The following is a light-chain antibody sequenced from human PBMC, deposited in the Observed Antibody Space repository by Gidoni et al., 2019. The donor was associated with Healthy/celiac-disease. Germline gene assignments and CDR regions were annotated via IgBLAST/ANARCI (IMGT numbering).Light chain of an antibody. V-gene: IGKV1-5*01. CDR1: QSISSW. CDR2: DAS. J-gene: IGKJ2*01. CDR3: QQYNSYPLYT. Sequence: DIQMTQSPSTLPASVGDRVTITCRASQSISSWLAWYQQKPGKAPKLLIDDASSLESGVPSRFSGSGSGTEFTLTISSLQPDDFATYYCQQYNSYPLYTFGQGTKLEIK.